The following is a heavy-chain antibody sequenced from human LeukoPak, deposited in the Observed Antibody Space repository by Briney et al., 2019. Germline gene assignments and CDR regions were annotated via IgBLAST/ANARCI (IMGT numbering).Heavy chain of an antibody. V-gene: IGHV3-49*03. Sequence: GGSLRLSCTASGFTFGDYAMSWFRQAPGKGLEWVGFIRSKAYGGTTEYAASVKDRFTISRDDSKSIAYLQMNSLKTEDTAVYYCTRTLDDYGVYYFDYWGQGTLVTVSS. D-gene: IGHD4-17*01. J-gene: IGHJ4*02. CDR2: IRSKAYGGTT. CDR1: GFTFGDYA. CDR3: TRTLDDYGVYYFDY.